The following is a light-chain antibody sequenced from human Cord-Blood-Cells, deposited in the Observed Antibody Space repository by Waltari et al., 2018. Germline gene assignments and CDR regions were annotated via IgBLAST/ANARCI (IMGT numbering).Light chain of an antibody. CDR1: SRDVGRYNL. J-gene: IGLJ3*02. Sequence: QSALTQPAPVSGSPGQSITISCTGTSRDVGRYNLVSWYQQHPGKAPKLMIYEGSKRPSGVSNRFSGSKSGNTASLTISGLQAEDEADYYCCSYAGSSLWVFGGGTKLTVL. CDR3: CSYAGSSLWV. V-gene: IGLV2-23*01. CDR2: EGS.